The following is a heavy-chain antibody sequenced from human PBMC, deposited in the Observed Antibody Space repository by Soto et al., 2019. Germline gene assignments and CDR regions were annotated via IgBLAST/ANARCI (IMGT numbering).Heavy chain of an antibody. CDR2: IYYSGST. J-gene: IGHJ6*03. CDR1: GGSISSYY. V-gene: IGHV4-59*01. Sequence: SETLSLTCTVSGGSISSYYWSWIRQPPGKGLEWIGYIYYSGSTNYNPSLKSRVTISVDTSKNQFSLKLRSVTAADTAVYYCARDKVMSQRSGYYYYYMYVWGQGTTVPVSS. CDR3: ARDKVMSQRSGYYYYYMYV.